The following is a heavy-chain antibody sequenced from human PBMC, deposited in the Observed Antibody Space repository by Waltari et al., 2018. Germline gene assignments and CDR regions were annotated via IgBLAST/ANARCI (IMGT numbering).Heavy chain of an antibody. CDR3: ASGLTGFFDY. J-gene: IGHJ4*02. CDR1: RYPFTRSD. CDR2: MNPNSGNT. V-gene: IGHV1-8*01. Sequence: QVQLVQSGPEVKKPKASVKVSCTASRYPFTRSDIIWVRQATGQGLEWMGWMNPNSGNTGDAQKFQGRVTMTRNTSISTDYMELSSLRSEDTAVYYCASGLTGFFDYWGQGTLVTVSS. D-gene: IGHD3-9*01.